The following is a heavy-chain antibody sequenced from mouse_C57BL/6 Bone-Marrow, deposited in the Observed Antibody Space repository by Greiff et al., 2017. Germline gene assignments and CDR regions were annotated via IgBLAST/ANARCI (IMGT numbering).Heavy chain of an antibody. CDR2: IYPSDSET. CDR3: ARGVWWYFDY. Sequence: QVQLQQPGAELVRPGSSVKLSCKASGYTFTSYWMDWVKQRPGQGLEWIGNIYPSDSETHYNQKFKDKATLTVDKSSSTAYMQLSSLTSEDSAVYYCARGVWWYFDYWGQGTTLTVSS. V-gene: IGHV1-61*01. D-gene: IGHD1-1*02. CDR1: GYTFTSYW. J-gene: IGHJ2*01.